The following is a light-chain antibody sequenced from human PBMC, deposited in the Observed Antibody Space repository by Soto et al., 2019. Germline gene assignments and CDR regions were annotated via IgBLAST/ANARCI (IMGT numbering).Light chain of an antibody. V-gene: IGLV2-14*01. CDR1: SSDIGGFNF. J-gene: IGLJ2*01. CDR3: SSYTSSSTLV. CDR2: EVI. Sequence: QSALTQPASVSGSPGQSITISCAGTSSDIGGFNFVSWFQQLPGNAPKLLIYEVINRPSGVSNRFSGSKSGNTASLTISGLQAEDEADYYCSSYTSSSTLVFGGGTKLTVL.